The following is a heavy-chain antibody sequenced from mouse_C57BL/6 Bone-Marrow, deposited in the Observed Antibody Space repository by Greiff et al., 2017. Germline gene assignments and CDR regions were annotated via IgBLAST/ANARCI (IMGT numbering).Heavy chain of an antibody. CDR1: GFSLTSYA. D-gene: IGHD2-2*01. J-gene: IGHJ3*01. Sequence: VKLMESGPGLVAPSQCLSITCTVSGFSLTSYAISWVRQPPGKGLEWLGVICPGGGTHYNSALKSRLSISKGNSDSQVFLKMSSLQTDDTARYYCARSSDYGYGGFAYWGQGTLVTVSA. CDR2: ICPGGGT. V-gene: IGHV2-9-1*01. CDR3: ARSSDYGYGGFAY.